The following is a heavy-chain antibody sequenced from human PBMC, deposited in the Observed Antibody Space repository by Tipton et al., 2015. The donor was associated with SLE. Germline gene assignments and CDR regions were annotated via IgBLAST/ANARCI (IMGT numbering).Heavy chain of an antibody. CDR1: GGSISNSY. V-gene: IGHV4-59*08. D-gene: IGHD6-19*01. J-gene: IGHJ2*01. Sequence: TLSLTCTVSGGSISNSYWGWIRQPPGKGLEWIGYIDYSGNTNDNPSLKSRVTISGDTSKNQFSLKLSSVTAADTAEYYCVRHQAGGGWPGSFDLWGRGTLVIVSS. CDR2: IDYSGNT. CDR3: VRHQAGGGWPGSFDL.